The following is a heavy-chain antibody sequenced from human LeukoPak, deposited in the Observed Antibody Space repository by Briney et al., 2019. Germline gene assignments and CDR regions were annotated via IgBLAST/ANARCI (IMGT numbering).Heavy chain of an antibody. D-gene: IGHD5-18*01. J-gene: IGHJ3*02. CDR1: VFTFSNAW. CDR2: IKSKTHGGTT. V-gene: IGHV3-15*01. CDR3: TLDTARDAFDI. Sequence: GGSLRLSCAASVFTFSNAWMSWVRQAPGKGLEWVGRIKSKTHGGTTDYAAPVKGRLTISRDDSKNTLYLQMNSLKTEDTAVYYCTLDTARDAFDIWGQGTMVTVSS.